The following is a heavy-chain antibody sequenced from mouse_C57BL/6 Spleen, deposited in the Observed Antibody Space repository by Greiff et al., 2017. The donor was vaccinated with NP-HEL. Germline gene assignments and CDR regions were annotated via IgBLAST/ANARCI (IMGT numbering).Heavy chain of an antibody. CDR2: IYPGDGDT. D-gene: IGHD1-1*01. CDR1: GYAFRSSW. J-gene: IGHJ1*03. Sequence: VQLQQSGPELVKPGASVKISCKASGYAFRSSWMNWVKQRPGKGLEWIGRIYPGDGDTNYNEKFKSKATLTVDKSSSTAYMQLSSLTSEDSAVYYCARNYGSSWYFDVWGTGTTVTVSS. CDR3: ARNYGSSWYFDV. V-gene: IGHV1-82*01.